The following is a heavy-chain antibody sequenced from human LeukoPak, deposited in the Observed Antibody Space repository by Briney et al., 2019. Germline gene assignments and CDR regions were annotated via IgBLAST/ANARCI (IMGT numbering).Heavy chain of an antibody. V-gene: IGHV4-34*01. J-gene: IGHJ3*02. CDR3: ARLRPLLSYAFDI. D-gene: IGHD2-21*02. CDR2: INHSGST. CDR1: GGSFSGYY. Sequence: PSETLSLTCAVYGGSFSGYYWSWIGQPPGKGLEWIGEINHSGSTNYNPSLKSRVTISVDTSKNQFPLKLSSVTAADTAVYYCARLRPLLSYAFDIWGQGAMVTVSS.